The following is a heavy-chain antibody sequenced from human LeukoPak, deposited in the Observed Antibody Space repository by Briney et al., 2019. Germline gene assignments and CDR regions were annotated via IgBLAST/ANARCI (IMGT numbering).Heavy chain of an antibody. J-gene: IGHJ4*02. CDR1: GGSISSYY. CDR2: IYYSGST. D-gene: IGHD5-18*01. V-gene: IGHV4-59*01. Sequence: PSETLSLTCTVSGGSISSYYWSWIRQPPGKGLEWIGYIYYSGSTNYNPSLKSRVTISVDTSKNQFSLKLSSVTAADTAVYYCARFLYSYVDYWDQGTLVTVSS. CDR3: ARFLYSYVDY.